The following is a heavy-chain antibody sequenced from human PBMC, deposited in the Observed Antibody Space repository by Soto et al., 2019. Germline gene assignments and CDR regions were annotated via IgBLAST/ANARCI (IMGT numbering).Heavy chain of an antibody. Sequence: ASVKVSCKASGYTLTSYDINWVRQAPGQGLEWMGWMNPNSGGTNYAQKFQGRVTVTRDTPTSTAYMELSRLTSDDTAVYYCARSLTEGYCTITGCYTRPLYGMDVWGQGTTVTVSS. D-gene: IGHD2-2*02. V-gene: IGHV1-2*02. CDR1: GYTLTSYD. J-gene: IGHJ6*02. CDR2: MNPNSGGT. CDR3: ARSLTEGYCTITGCYTRPLYGMDV.